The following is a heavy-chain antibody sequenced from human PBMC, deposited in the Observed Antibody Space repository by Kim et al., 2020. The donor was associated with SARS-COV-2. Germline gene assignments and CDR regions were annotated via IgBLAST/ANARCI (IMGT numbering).Heavy chain of an antibody. V-gene: IGHV3-15*01. Sequence: AEPVKDRFTISRDDSKNTLYLQMNSLKTEDTAVYYCTTGGITLTLEFVYWGQGALVTVSS. CDR3: TTGGITLTLEFVY. J-gene: IGHJ4*02. D-gene: IGHD3-22*01.